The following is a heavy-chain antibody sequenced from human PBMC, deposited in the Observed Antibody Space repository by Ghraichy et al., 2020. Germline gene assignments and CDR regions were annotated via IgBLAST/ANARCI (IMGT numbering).Heavy chain of an antibody. CDR1: GGSISSYY. Sequence: SQTLSLTCIVSGGSISSYYWSWIRQPPGKGLEWIGYIYYSGSTNYNPSLKSRVTISVETSKNQFSLKLSSVTAADTAVYYCARGGSSYFSHRRFDYWGQGTLVPVSS. V-gene: IGHV4-59*01. CDR3: ARGGSSYFSHRRFDY. D-gene: IGHD1-26*01. CDR2: IYYSGST. J-gene: IGHJ4*02.